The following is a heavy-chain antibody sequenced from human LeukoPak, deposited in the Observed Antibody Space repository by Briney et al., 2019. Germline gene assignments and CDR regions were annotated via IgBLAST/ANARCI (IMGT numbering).Heavy chain of an antibody. CDR3: ARGRDDSSGFLNFDY. V-gene: IGHV4-34*01. D-gene: IGHD3-22*01. Sequence: SETLSLTCAVYGGSFSGYYWSWIRQPPGKGLEWIGEINHSGSTNYNPSLKSRLTISIDTSKNQFSLKLSSVTAADTAVYYCARGRDDSSGFLNFDYWGQGTLVTVSS. J-gene: IGHJ4*02. CDR2: INHSGST. CDR1: GGSFSGYY.